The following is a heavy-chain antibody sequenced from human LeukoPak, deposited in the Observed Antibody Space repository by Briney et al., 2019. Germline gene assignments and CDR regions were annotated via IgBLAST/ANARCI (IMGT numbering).Heavy chain of an antibody. V-gene: IGHV5-51*01. J-gene: IGHJ4*02. CDR3: ARASRDGYNQNFDH. CDR2: IYPGGSET. CDR1: GYSLSTYW. Sequence: GGSLKISCKGLGYSLSTYWNAWVRQRPGKGLEWMGIIYPGGSETRYDPSFQGQVTISADTSTSTAYLQWSSLRASDTAMYYCARASRDGYNQNFDHWGQGTQVTVSS. D-gene: IGHD5-24*01.